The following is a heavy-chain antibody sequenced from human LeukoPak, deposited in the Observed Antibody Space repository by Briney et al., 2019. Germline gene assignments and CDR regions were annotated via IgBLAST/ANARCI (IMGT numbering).Heavy chain of an antibody. CDR2: INPNSGGT. J-gene: IGHJ3*02. V-gene: IGHV1-2*02. CDR3: ARVRRPYCSSTSCPGPDAFDI. CDR1: GYTCTGYY. D-gene: IGHD2-2*01. Sequence: ASVKVSCKASGYTCTGYYMHWVRQAPGQGLEWMGWINPNSGGTNYAQKFQGRVTMTRDTSISTAYMELSRLRSDDTAVYYCARVRRPYCSSTSCPGPDAFDIWGQGTMVTVSS.